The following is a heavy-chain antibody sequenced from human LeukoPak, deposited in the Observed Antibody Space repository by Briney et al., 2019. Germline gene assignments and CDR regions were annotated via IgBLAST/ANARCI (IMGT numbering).Heavy chain of an antibody. V-gene: IGHV4-59*01. CDR2: IYYSGST. Sequence: PSETLSLTCTVSGGSISSYYWSWIRQPPGKGLEWIGYIYYSGSTKYNPSLKSRVTMSVDTSKNQFSLKVTSVTAADTAVDYCARDQTVTTTYGMDVWGQGATVTVSS. CDR3: ARDQTVTTTYGMDV. CDR1: GGSISSYY. J-gene: IGHJ6*02. D-gene: IGHD4-17*01.